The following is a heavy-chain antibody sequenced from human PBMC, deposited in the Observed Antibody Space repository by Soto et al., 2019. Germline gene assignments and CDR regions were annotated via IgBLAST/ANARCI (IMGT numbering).Heavy chain of an antibody. Sequence: SETLSLTCTVSGYSISSGYYWGWIRQPPGKGLEWIGSIYHSGSTYYNPSLKSRVTISVDTSKNQFSLKLSSVTAADTAVYYCARNFDYWGQGTLVTVSS. CDR3: ARNFDY. J-gene: IGHJ4*02. V-gene: IGHV4-38-2*02. CDR1: GYSISSGYY. CDR2: IYHSGST.